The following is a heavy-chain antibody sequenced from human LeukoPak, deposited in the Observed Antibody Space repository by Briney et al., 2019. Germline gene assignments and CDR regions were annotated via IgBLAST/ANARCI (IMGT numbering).Heavy chain of an antibody. CDR1: GFTFSSYW. J-gene: IGHJ4*02. Sequence: GGSLRLSCAASGFTFSSYWMSWVRQAPGKGLEWVANIKQDGSEKYYVDSVKGRFTISRDNAKNSLYLQMNSLRAEDTAVYYCARSLSGWMYYFDYWGQGTLVTVSS. CDR2: IKQDGSEK. D-gene: IGHD6-19*01. V-gene: IGHV3-7*03. CDR3: ARSLSGWMYYFDY.